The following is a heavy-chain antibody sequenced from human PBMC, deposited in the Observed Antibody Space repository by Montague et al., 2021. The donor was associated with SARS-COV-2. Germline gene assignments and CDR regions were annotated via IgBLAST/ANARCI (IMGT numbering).Heavy chain of an antibody. V-gene: IGHV3-23*01. D-gene: IGHD1-26*01. Sequence: SLRLSCAASGFTFTSYGMAWVRQAPGKGLEWVSVITVSGAGTYNAESVEGRFTISRDHSRNTLFLQMNSLRAEDTAVYYCAKRGSYFFDYWGQGTLVTVSS. J-gene: IGHJ4*02. CDR1: GFTFTSYG. CDR2: ITVSGAGT. CDR3: AKRGSYFFDY.